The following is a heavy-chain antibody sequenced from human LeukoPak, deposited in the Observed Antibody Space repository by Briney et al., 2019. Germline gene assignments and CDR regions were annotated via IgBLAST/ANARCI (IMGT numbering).Heavy chain of an antibody. CDR1: GGSISSGDYY. V-gene: IGHV4-30-4*01. CDR3: ARDKRIAAAGTWFDP. J-gene: IGHJ5*02. D-gene: IGHD6-13*01. CDR2: IYYSGST. Sequence: SETLSLTCTVSGGSISSGDYYWSWIRQPPGKGLEWIGYIYYSGSTHYNPSLKSRVTISVDTSKNQFSLKLSSVTAADTAVYYCARDKRIAAAGTWFDPWGQEPWSPSPQ.